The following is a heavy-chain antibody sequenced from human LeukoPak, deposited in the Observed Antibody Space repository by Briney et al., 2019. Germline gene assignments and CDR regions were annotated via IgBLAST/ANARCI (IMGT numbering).Heavy chain of an antibody. J-gene: IGHJ4*02. CDR1: GFTFSSYA. D-gene: IGHD3-10*01. CDR3: AKAGTPMVRYYFDY. Sequence: GGSLRLSCAASGFTFSSYAMSWVRQAPGKGLEWVSAISGSGGSTYYADSVKGRFTISRDNSKSTLYLQMNSLRAEDTAVYYCAKAGTPMVRYYFDYWGQGTLVTVSS. CDR2: ISGSGGST. V-gene: IGHV3-23*01.